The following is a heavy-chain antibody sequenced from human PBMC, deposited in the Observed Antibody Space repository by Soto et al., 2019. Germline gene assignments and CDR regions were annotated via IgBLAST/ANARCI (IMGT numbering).Heavy chain of an antibody. V-gene: IGHV1-58*02. D-gene: IGHD3-22*01. Sequence: GASVKVSCKASGFTFTSPAMQWVRQARGQRLEWIGWIVVGSGNTNYAQKFQERVTITRDMSTSTAYMELSSLRSEDTAVYYCAADLGGDYYDSSGYQDAFDIWG. CDR3: AADLGGDYYDSSGYQDAFDI. J-gene: IGHJ3*02. CDR1: GFTFTSPA. CDR2: IVVGSGNT.